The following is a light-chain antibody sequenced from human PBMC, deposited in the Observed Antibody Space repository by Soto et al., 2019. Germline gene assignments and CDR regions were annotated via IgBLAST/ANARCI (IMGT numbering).Light chain of an antibody. CDR3: QQGHNWPLA. V-gene: IGKV3-15*01. J-gene: IGKJ2*01. Sequence: EIVMTQSPATLSVSPGERATLSCRASQSISTELAWYQQKPGQPPRLLIYSASTRATGVPARFTGSGSGSEVTLTISGLQSEGFALYYCQQGHNWPLAFGQGTRLEI. CDR1: QSISTE. CDR2: SAS.